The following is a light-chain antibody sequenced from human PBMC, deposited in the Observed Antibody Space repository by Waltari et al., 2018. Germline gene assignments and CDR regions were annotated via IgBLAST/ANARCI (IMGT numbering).Light chain of an antibody. V-gene: IGKV3-20*01. CDR3: QKYESLPAT. Sequence: EIVLTQSPGTLSLSPGESATLSCRASQSIGIYLAWYQQKPGQAPRLLMYHASSRATGIPDRCSGSGSETDFSLTISRLEPEDFAVYYCQKYESLPATFGQGTKVEIK. CDR2: HAS. J-gene: IGKJ1*01. CDR1: QSIGIY.